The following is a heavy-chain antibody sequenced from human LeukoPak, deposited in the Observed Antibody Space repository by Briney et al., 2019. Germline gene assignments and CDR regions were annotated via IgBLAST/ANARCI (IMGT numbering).Heavy chain of an antibody. Sequence: ASVKLSSKASRYTFTAYHMHWVRQAPGQRRKGMGWINPNSGVTNYAQKFQGRVNITRDTSSSTAYMELSRLRSDDTAVYYCASVTYYDYVWGSYRTQVSWYWGQGTLVTVSS. CDR3: ASVTYYDYVWGSYRTQVSWY. J-gene: IGHJ4*02. V-gene: IGHV1-2*02. CDR2: INPNSGVT. D-gene: IGHD3-16*02. CDR1: RYTFTAYH.